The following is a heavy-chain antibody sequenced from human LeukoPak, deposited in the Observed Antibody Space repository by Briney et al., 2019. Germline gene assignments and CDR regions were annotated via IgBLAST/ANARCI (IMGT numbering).Heavy chain of an antibody. CDR3: ATEITPYYYMDV. J-gene: IGHJ6*03. CDR2: ISYDDTNK. V-gene: IGHV3-30*04. Sequence: GRSRRLSCAASGFTFSNYALHWVRQAPGKGLEWVAVISYDDTNKYYVDSVKGRFTISRDNSKQTLYLQMNSLRADDTAVYYCATEITPYYYMDVWGKGTTVTVSS. D-gene: IGHD5-24*01. CDR1: GFTFSNYA.